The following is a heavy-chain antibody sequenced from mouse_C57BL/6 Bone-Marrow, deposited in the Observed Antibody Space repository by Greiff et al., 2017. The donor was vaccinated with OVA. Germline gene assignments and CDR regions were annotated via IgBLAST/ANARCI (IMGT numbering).Heavy chain of an antibody. V-gene: IGHV5-16*01. CDR2: INYDGSST. CDR3: ARGDYYGSSPYYFDY. J-gene: IGHJ2*01. CDR1: GFTFSDYY. Sequence: EVKLQESEGGLVQPGSSMKLSCTASGFTFSDYYMAWVRQVPEKGLEWVANINYDGSSTYYLDSLKSRFIISRDNAKNILYLQMSSLKSEDTATYYCARGDYYGSSPYYFDYWGQGTTLTVSS. D-gene: IGHD1-1*01.